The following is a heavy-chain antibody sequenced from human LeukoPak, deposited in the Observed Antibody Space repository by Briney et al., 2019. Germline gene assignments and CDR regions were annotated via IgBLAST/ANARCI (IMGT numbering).Heavy chain of an antibody. CDR1: GYTFTGYY. CDR3: ARVVVAMVRGEAGDNWFDP. D-gene: IGHD3-10*01. CDR2: INPNSGGT. V-gene: IGHV1-2*02. Sequence: GASVKVSCKASGYTFTGYYMHWVRQAPGQGLEWMGWINPNSGGTNYAQKFQGRVTMTRDTSISTAYMELSRLRSDDTAVYYCARVVVAMVRGEAGDNWFDPWGQGTLVTVSS. J-gene: IGHJ5*02.